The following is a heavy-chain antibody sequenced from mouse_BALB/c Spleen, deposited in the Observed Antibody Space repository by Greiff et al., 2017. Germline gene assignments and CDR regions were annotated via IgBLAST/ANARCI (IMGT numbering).Heavy chain of an antibody. J-gene: IGHJ4*01. CDR1: GFAFSSYD. Sequence: DVQLQESGGGLVKPGGSLKLSCAASGFAFSSYDMSWVRQTPEKRLEWVAYISSGGGSTYYPDTVKGRFTISRDNAKNTLYLQMSSLKSEDTAMYYCARLGPYAMDYWGQGTSVTVSS. CDR3: ARLGPYAMDY. V-gene: IGHV5-12-1*01. CDR2: ISSGGGST.